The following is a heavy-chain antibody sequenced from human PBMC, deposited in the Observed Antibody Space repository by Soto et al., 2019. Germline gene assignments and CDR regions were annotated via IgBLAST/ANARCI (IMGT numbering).Heavy chain of an antibody. CDR2: ITNRGTHT. J-gene: IGHJ5*01. Sequence: GGSLRLSCAASGFFFSSYTMNWVRQAPGKGLQWVSSITNRGTHTYSADSVKGRFTISRDNDKNSLYLQMNNLRAEDTAIYFCARAHEVAWFDSWGLGTLVTVSS. CDR3: ARAHEVAWFDS. D-gene: IGHD2-15*01. V-gene: IGHV3-21*01. CDR1: GFFFSSYT.